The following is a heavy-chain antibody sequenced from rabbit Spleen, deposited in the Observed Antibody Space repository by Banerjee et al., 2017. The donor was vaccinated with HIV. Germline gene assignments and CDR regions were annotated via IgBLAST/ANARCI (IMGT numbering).Heavy chain of an antibody. V-gene: IGHV1S40*01. CDR2: AYAGSSGGT. Sequence: QSLEESGGGLVKPGASLTLTCTASGFSFSSSSYMCWVRQAPGKGLEWVACAYAGSSGGTYSATWAQGRFTISKTSSTTVTLQMNSLTSADTATYFCARDSGSSFSTYGIDLWGQGTLVTV. CDR3: ARDSGSSFSTYGIDL. D-gene: IGHD8-1*01. J-gene: IGHJ6*01. CDR1: GFSFSSSSY.